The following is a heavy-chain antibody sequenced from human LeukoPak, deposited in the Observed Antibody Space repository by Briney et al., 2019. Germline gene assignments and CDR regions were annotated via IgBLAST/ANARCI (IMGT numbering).Heavy chain of an antibody. V-gene: IGHV4-30-2*01. D-gene: IGHD2-15*01. CDR3: ARAHCSGGSCYGWRYFDL. Sequence: PSQTLSLTCAVSGGSTSSGGYSWSWIRQPPGKGLEWIGYIYHSGSTYYNPSLKSRVTISVDRSKNQFSLKLSSVTAADTAVYYCARAHCSGGSCYGWRYFDLWGRGTLVTVSS. CDR1: GGSTSSGGYS. J-gene: IGHJ2*01. CDR2: IYHSGST.